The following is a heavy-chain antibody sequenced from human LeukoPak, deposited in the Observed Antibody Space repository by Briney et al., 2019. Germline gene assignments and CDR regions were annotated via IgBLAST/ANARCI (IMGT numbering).Heavy chain of an antibody. CDR1: GYTFTGYY. CDR3: ATWGPRVDYFDY. D-gene: IGHD3-10*01. J-gene: IGHJ4*02. CDR2: VDPEDGET. Sequence: ASVKVSCKASGYTFTGYYMHWVQQAPGKGLEWMGLVDPEDGETIYTEKFQGRVTITADTSTDTAYMELSSLRSEDTAVYYCATWGPRVDYFDYWGQGTLVTVSS. V-gene: IGHV1-69-2*01.